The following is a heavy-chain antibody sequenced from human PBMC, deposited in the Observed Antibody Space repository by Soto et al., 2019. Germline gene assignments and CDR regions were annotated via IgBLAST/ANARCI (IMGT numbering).Heavy chain of an antibody. CDR3: EKPSKGSNPVQVSDY. V-gene: IGHV3-23*01. CDR2: ISGSGGST. J-gene: IGHJ4*02. CDR1: GFTFSSYA. Sequence: GGSLRLSCAASGFTFSSYAMSWVRQAPGKGLEWVSAISGSGGSTYYADSVKGRFTISRDNSKNTLYLQMNSLRAEDTAVYYCEKPSKGSNPVQVSDYWGQGTLVTVYS. D-gene: IGHD4-4*01.